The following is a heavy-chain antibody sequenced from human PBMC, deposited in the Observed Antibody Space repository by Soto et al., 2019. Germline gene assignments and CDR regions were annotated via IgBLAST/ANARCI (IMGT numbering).Heavy chain of an antibody. J-gene: IGHJ4*02. V-gene: IGHV3-30-3*01. D-gene: IGHD6-19*01. CDR2: ISYDGNYK. Sequence: QVQLVESGGGVVQPGTSLRLSCAASGFTFSSYPMHWVRQTPGKGLEWVAGISYDGNYKYYADSEKGRFTISRDNSKNTLYLQMNSPRIEDTAAYYCARGGPGSGWFFDYWGQGTLVTVSS. CDR1: GFTFSSYP. CDR3: ARGGPGSGWFFDY.